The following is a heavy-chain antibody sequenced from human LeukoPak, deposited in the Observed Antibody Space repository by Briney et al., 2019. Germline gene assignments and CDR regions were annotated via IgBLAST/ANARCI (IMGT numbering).Heavy chain of an antibody. J-gene: IGHJ5*02. CDR3: ARDRRLYGSGSYYNRVQDWFDP. D-gene: IGHD3-10*01. CDR2: ISAYNGNT. CDR1: GYTFTSYG. Sequence: ASVKASCKASGYTFTSYGISWVRQAPGQGLEWMGWISAYNGNTNYAQKLQGRVTMTTDTSTSTAYMELRSLRSDDTAVYYCARDRRLYGSGSYYNRVQDWFDPWGQGTLVTVSS. V-gene: IGHV1-18*01.